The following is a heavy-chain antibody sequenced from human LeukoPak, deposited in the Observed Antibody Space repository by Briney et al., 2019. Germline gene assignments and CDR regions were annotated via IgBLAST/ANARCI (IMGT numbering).Heavy chain of an antibody. CDR3: ARGFVGTSPG. J-gene: IGHJ4*02. CDR1: GFTFSTYW. Sequence: GGSLRLSCAASGFTFSTYWMSWVRQAPGKGLEWVANINQDGSDKYYVDSAKGRFTISRDNAKNSLYLQMSSLRGEDTAIYCCARGFVGTSPGWGQGTLVTVSS. V-gene: IGHV3-7*01. D-gene: IGHD1-26*01. CDR2: INQDGSDK.